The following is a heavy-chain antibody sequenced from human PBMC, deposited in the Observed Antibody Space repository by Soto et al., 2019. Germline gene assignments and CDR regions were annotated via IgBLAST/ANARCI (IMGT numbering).Heavy chain of an antibody. CDR3: PRDVSSHDNNETIGYYFDH. J-gene: IGHJ4*02. CDR1: GYSFTNFH. CDR2: IDPSGGLT. Sequence: QVQLSQFGAEVKKPGASVKVSCKASGYSFTNFHIHWVRQAPGQGLDWMGSIDPSGGLTRDSQRLQGRITMSRDASTCPGYMELGSLTSNDAAVYYWPRDVSSHDNNETIGYYFDHWGQGTLVTVSS. V-gene: IGHV1-46*01. D-gene: IGHD3-22*01.